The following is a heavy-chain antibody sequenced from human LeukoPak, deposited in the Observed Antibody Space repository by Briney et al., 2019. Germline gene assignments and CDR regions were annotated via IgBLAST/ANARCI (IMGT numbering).Heavy chain of an antibody. J-gene: IGHJ4*02. Sequence: GGSLRLSCAASGFTFSSYAMSWVRQAPGEGLEWVSAISGSGGSTYYADSVKGRFTISRDNSKNTLYLQMNSLRAEDTAVYYCAKKEVPYISGWIDYWGRGTLLTVSS. CDR3: AKKEVPYISGWIDY. CDR2: ISGSGGST. D-gene: IGHD6-19*01. CDR1: GFTFSSYA. V-gene: IGHV3-23*01.